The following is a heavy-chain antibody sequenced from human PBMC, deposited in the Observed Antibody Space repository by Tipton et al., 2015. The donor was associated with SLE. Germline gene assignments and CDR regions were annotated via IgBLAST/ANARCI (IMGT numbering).Heavy chain of an antibody. J-gene: IGHJ5*02. D-gene: IGHD3-3*01. CDR2: IYYSGST. Sequence: TLSLTCTVSGGSISSSSYYWGWIRQPPGKGLEWIGSIYYSGSTYYNPSLKSRVTISVDTSKNQFSLKLSSVTAADTAVYYCASSEGEWLLLSWFDPWGQGTLVTVS. CDR1: GGSISSSSYY. CDR3: ASSEGEWLLLSWFDP. V-gene: IGHV4-39*01.